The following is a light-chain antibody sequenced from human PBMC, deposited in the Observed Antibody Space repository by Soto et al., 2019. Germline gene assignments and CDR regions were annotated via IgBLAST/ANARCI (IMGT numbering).Light chain of an antibody. J-gene: IGKJ2*01. Sequence: EIVLTQSPATLSLSPGERATLSCGASQSVSSSYLAWYQQKPGLAPRLLIYDASSRATGIPDRFSGSGSGTDFSLTISRLRSVSFAAYCCRQSGSLPPYTFGQGTNLEIK. CDR2: DAS. CDR1: QSVSSSY. V-gene: IGKV3D-20*01. CDR3: RQSGSLPPYT.